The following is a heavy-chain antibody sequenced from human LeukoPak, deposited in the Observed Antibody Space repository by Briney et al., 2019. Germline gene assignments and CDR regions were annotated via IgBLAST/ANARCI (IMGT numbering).Heavy chain of an antibody. Sequence: KTSETLFLTCTVSGGSISSYYWSWVRKPPGKGLEWIGYIYYSGSTNYNPSLKSRVTISVNTSRDQSSLTLSSVTAADTAVDYCASVCGLNWYDHWGQGTLVTVSA. V-gene: IGHV4-59*01. CDR3: ASVCGLNWYDH. CDR2: IYYSGST. CDR1: GGSISSYY. D-gene: IGHD2-21*01. J-gene: IGHJ5*02.